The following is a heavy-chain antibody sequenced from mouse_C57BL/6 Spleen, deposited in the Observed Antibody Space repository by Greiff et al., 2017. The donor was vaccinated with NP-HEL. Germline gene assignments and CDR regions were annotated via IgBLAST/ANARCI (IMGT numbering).Heavy chain of an antibody. V-gene: IGHV14-4*01. CDR2: IDPENGDT. J-gene: IGHJ3*01. CDR1: GYTFTSYW. CDR3: TTPFAY. Sequence: VQLQQSGAELAKPGASVKLSCKASGYTFTSYWMHWVKQRPEQGLEWIGWIDPENGDTEYASKFQGKATITADTSSNTAYLQLSSLTSEDTAVYYCTTPFAYWGQGTLVTVSA.